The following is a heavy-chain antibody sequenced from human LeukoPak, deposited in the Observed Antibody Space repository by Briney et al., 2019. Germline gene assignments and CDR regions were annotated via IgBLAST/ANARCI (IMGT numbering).Heavy chain of an antibody. CDR3: ARVSARSGGSPFFDY. CDR2: IYYSGST. J-gene: IGHJ4*02. Sequence: SETLSLTCTVSGGSISSHYWSWIRQPPGKGLEWIGYIYYSGSTNYNPSLKSRVTISVDTSKNQFSLKLSSVTAADTAVYYCARVSARSGGSPFFDYWGQGTLVTVSS. D-gene: IGHD2-15*01. V-gene: IGHV4-59*11. CDR1: GGSISSHY.